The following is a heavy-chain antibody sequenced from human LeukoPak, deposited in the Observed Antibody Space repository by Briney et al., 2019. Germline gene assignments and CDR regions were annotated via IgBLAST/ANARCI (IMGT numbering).Heavy chain of an antibody. Sequence: GASVKVSCKASGYTFTSYDINWVRQATGQGLEWMGWMNPNSGNTGYAQKFQGRVTITADESTSTAYMELSSLRSEDTAVYYCARAPFVVRGYYYYYMDVWGKGTTVTISS. J-gene: IGHJ6*03. CDR2: MNPNSGNT. V-gene: IGHV1-8*03. CDR3: ARAPFVVRGYYYYYMDV. CDR1: GYTFTSYD. D-gene: IGHD3-10*01.